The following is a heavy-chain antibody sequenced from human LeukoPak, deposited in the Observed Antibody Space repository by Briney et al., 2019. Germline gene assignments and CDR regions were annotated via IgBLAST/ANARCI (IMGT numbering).Heavy chain of an antibody. J-gene: IGHJ3*02. CDR3: ARQPYEPYCSGGSCPTQDDAFDI. D-gene: IGHD2-15*01. V-gene: IGHV1-46*01. CDR2: INPSGGST. Sequence: ASVKVSCKASGYTFTSYYMHWVRQAPGQGLEWMGIINPSGGSTSYAQKFQGRVTMTRDMSTSTVYMELSSLRSEDTAVYYCARQPYEPYCSGGSCPTQDDAFDIWGQGTMVTVSS. CDR1: GYTFTSYY.